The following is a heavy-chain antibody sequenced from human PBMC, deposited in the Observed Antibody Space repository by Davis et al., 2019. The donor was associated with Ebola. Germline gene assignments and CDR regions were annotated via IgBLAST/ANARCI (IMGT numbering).Heavy chain of an antibody. V-gene: IGHV4-34*01. CDR3: ARGKIGYCSSTSCYKGAFDI. Sequence: MPSQTLSLTCALYAGSFSVYYWSWIRQPQGNGLGWNGEINPSGTTNYNPSLKSRVTISVDTSKNQFSLKLSSVTAADTAVYYCARGKIGYCSSTSCYKGAFDIWGRGTLVTVSS. D-gene: IGHD2-2*02. CDR2: INPSGTT. J-gene: IGHJ3*02. CDR1: AGSFSVYY.